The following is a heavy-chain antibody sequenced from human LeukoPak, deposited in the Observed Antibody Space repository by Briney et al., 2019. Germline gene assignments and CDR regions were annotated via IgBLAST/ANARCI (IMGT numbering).Heavy chain of an antibody. D-gene: IGHD4-17*01. CDR2: INTNTGNP. V-gene: IGHV7-4-1*02. CDR1: GYTFTSYA. CDR3: ARGMTTVTNRWFGDTTSADNWFDP. J-gene: IGHJ5*02. Sequence: ASVKVSCKASGYTFTSYAMNWARQAPGQGLEWMGWINTNTGNPTYAQGFTGRFVFSLDTSVSTAYLQISSLKAEDTAVYYCARGMTTVTNRWFGDTTSADNWFDPWGQGTLVTVSS.